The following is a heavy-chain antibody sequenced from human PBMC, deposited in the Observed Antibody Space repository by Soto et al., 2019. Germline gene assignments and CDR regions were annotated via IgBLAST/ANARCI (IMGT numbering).Heavy chain of an antibody. J-gene: IGHJ6*02. Sequence: GESLKISCKGSGYILTFYWIGWVRQIRGKGLERMAITHPGGSAPASRPSFQGQVTISADKSTTTTSLPWSSPKASPTPIYYCARNVQEPSSSYHGMDVWRQGTTVTASS. CDR2: THPGGSAP. CDR3: ARNVQEPSSSYHGMDV. V-gene: IGHV5-51*01. D-gene: IGHD1-1*01. CDR1: GYILTFYW.